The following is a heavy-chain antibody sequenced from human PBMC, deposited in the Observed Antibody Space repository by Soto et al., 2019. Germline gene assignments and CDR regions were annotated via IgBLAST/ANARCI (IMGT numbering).Heavy chain of an antibody. D-gene: IGHD1-1*01. CDR1: GFTFGMYW. CDR3: TRGHRSTSTGTGAF. J-gene: IGHJ4*02. V-gene: IGHV3-74*01. Sequence: GGSLRLSCAASGFTFGMYWMHWVRQVPGKGPEWVSRINDDGSHTNYADSVKGRFTISRDNAKNTLYLQMNDLRAEDTAVYYCTRGHRSTSTGTGAFWGQGTLVTVSS. CDR2: INDDGSHT.